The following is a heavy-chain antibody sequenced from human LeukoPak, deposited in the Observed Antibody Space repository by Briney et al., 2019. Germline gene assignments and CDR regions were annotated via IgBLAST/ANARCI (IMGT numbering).Heavy chain of an antibody. CDR1: GGSISSSSYY. D-gene: IGHD3-22*01. CDR2: IYYSGST. CDR3: ARDPSPYYYDSSGYYYAGAFDI. J-gene: IGHJ3*02. V-gene: IGHV4-39*02. Sequence: PSETLSLTCTVSGGSISSSSYYWGWIRQPPGKGLEWIGSIYYSGSTYYNPSLKSRVTISVDTSKNQFSLKLSSVTAADTAVYYCARDPSPYYYDSSGYYYAGAFDIWGQGTMVTVSS.